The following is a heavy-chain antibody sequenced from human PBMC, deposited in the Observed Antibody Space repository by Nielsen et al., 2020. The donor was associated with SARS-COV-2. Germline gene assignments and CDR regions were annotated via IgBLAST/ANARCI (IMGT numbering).Heavy chain of an antibody. CDR2: IYFSGRT. CDR1: GGSISSGGYY. CDR3: ARESSGYDHYNYGMDV. Sequence: SETLSLTCTVSGGSISSGGYYWSWIRHHPGKGLEWIGYIYFSGRTCYNPSLKSRVTISVDTSKNQFSLSLRSVTVADTAVYYCARESSGYDHYNYGMDVWGQGTTVTVSS. V-gene: IGHV4-31*03. D-gene: IGHD5-12*01. J-gene: IGHJ6*02.